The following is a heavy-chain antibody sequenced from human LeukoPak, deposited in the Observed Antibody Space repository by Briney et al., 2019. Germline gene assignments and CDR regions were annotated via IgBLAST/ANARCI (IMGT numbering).Heavy chain of an antibody. V-gene: IGHV4-59*01. CDR2: IYYSGST. CDR3: ARVAIPGYSSSWYYFDY. D-gene: IGHD6-13*01. CDR1: GGSISSYY. Sequence: PSETLSLTCTVSGGSISSYYWSWIRQPPGKGLEWIGYIYYSGSTNYNPSLKSRVTISVDTSKNQFSLKLSSVTAADTAVYYCARVAIPGYSSSWYYFDYGGQGTLVTVSS. J-gene: IGHJ4*02.